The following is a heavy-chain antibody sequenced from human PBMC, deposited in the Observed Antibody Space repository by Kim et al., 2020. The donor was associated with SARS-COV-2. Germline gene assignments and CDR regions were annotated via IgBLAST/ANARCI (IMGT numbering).Heavy chain of an antibody. J-gene: IGHJ3*02. CDR3: ARDLWNPSSGYYPMFAFDI. CDR2: IYYSGST. V-gene: IGHV4-59*13. Sequence: SETLSLTCTVSGGSISSYYWSWIRQPPGKGLEWIGYIYYSGSTNYNPSLKSRVTISVDTSKNQFSLKLSSVTAADTAVYYCARDLWNPSSGYYPMFAFDIWGQGTMVTVSS. D-gene: IGHD3-22*01. CDR1: GGSISSYY.